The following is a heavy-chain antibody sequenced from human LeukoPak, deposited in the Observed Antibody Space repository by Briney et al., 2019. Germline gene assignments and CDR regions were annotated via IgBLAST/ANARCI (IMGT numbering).Heavy chain of an antibody. D-gene: IGHD1-1*01. CDR3: ARDRGYNWNDVGRHDY. V-gene: IGHV3-21*01. J-gene: IGHJ4*02. Sequence: SGGSLRLTCAASGFIFSSYNMNWVRQAPGKGLEWVSSITSDSSHIYYADSVKGRFTISRDNAKNSLYLQMNSLRAEDTAVYYCARDRGYNWNDVGRHDYWGQGTLVTVSS. CDR1: GFIFSSYN. CDR2: ITSDSSHI.